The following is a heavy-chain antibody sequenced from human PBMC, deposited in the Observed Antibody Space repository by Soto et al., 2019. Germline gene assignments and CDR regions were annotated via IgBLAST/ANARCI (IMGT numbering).Heavy chain of an antibody. J-gene: IGHJ5*02. Sequence: GGSLRLSCAASGFTFSNAWMSWVRQAPGKGLEWVGRIKSKTDGGTTDYAAPVKGRFTISRDDSKNTLYLQMNSLKTEDTAVYYCTTDRWATVTTGWFAPWGQGTLVTVSS. CDR3: TTDRWATVTTGWFAP. CDR1: GFTFSNAW. CDR2: IKSKTDGGTT. V-gene: IGHV3-15*01. D-gene: IGHD4-17*01.